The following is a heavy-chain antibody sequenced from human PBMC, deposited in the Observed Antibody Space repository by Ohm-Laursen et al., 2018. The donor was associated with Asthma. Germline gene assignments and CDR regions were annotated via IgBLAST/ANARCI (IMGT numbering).Heavy chain of an antibody. CDR1: GYTFTRFA. V-gene: IGHV1-3*01. D-gene: IGHD3-3*01. CDR3: ARGGDLMSGHAFDF. CDR2: INAGNGNT. J-gene: IGHJ4*02. Sequence: GSSVKVSCKASGYTFTRFAMHWVRQAPGQRPEWMGWINAGNGNTKYSQKFQGRVTFTSDTSARTASMELSSLRSEDTAVYYCARGGDLMSGHAFDFWGEGTLVTVSS.